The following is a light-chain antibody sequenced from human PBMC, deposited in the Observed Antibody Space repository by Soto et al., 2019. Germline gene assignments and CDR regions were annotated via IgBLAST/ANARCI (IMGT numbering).Light chain of an antibody. Sequence: QSVLTQPASVSGSPGQSITISCTGTSSDVGVYNYVSWYQQHPGKAPKLMLYDVGSRPSGVSNRFSGSKSGNTASLTISGLQAEDEADYYCCSYTSSTTWVFGGGTKLTVL. J-gene: IGLJ3*02. CDR3: CSYTSSTTWV. CDR1: SSDVGVYNY. V-gene: IGLV2-14*03. CDR2: DVG.